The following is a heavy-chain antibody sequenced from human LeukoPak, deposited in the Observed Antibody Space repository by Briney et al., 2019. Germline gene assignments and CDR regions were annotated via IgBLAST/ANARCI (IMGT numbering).Heavy chain of an antibody. Sequence: GRSLRLSCAASGFTFSSLAMHWARQAPGKGLEWVAVISSDVSRQYYADSVKGRFTLSRDNSKSTLYLQMNSLRDEDTAVYYCARKKPGLVTTGTAGDFFDPWGQGTLVTVSS. D-gene: IGHD6-13*01. V-gene: IGHV3-30*04. J-gene: IGHJ5*02. CDR3: ARKKPGLVTTGTAGDFFDP. CDR1: GFTFSSLA. CDR2: ISSDVSRQ.